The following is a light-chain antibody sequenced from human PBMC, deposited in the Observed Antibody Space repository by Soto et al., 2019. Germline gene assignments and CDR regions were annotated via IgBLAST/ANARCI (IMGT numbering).Light chain of an antibody. CDR1: QSVSSN. J-gene: IGKJ5*01. CDR2: GAS. V-gene: IGKV3-15*01. Sequence: EIVMTQSPATLSVSPGERATLSCRARQSVSSNLDWYQQKPGQAPRLLIYGASTRASGIPIRFSGTGSGREFTLIISSLQSEDFEVYYGQRYNNWPPITCGQGTRLEIK. CDR3: QRYNNWPPIT.